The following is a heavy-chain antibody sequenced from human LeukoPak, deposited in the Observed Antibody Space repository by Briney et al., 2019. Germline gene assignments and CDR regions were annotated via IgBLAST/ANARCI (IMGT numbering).Heavy chain of an antibody. CDR2: INPSGGRT. Sequence: GASVKVSCKASGYTFTNYYMHWVRQAPGQGLGWMGMINPSGGRTSYAQKFQGRVTMTRDTSTSTVYMEMSSLRSEDTAVYYCARESDYYDSRRRFDYWGQGTLVTVSS. CDR3: ARESDYYDSRRRFDY. D-gene: IGHD3-22*01. V-gene: IGHV1-46*01. CDR1: GYTFTNYY. J-gene: IGHJ4*02.